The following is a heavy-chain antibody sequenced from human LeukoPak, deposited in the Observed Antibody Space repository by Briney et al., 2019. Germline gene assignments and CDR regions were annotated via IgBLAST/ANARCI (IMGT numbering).Heavy chain of an antibody. V-gene: IGHV3-11*04. Sequence: GGSLRLSCAASGITFSDHYMSWIRQAPGKGLEWVSYISSSGSTIYYADSVKGRFTISRDNAKNSLYLQMNSLRAEDTAVYYCARDSLKQGGDYFDYWGQGTLVTVSS. J-gene: IGHJ4*02. CDR2: ISSSGSTI. CDR3: ARDSLKQGGDYFDY. CDR1: GITFSDHY. D-gene: IGHD1-26*01.